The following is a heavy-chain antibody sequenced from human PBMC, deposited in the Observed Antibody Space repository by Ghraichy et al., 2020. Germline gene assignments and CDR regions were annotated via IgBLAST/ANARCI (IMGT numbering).Heavy chain of an antibody. V-gene: IGHV2-5*01. CDR3: AHRRRFGDGMDV. J-gene: IGHJ6*02. Sequence: SFPPLLKPRKRGKLKCTFSGFSLSTSGVGVGWIRQPPGKALEWLALIYWNDDKRYSPSLKSRLTITKDTSKNQVVLTMTNMDPVDTATYYCAHRRRFGDGMDVWGQGTTVTVSS. CDR1: GFSLSTSGVG. D-gene: IGHD3-10*01. CDR2: IYWNDDK.